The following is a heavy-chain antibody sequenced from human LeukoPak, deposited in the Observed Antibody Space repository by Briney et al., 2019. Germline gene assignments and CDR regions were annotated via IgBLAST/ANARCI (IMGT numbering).Heavy chain of an antibody. V-gene: IGHV3-53*04. CDR3: ARGLAAAGGSFYDY. Sequence: GGSLLLSCAASGFTVSSNYMSWVRQPPGKGLEWVSVIYSGGSTYYADSVKGRFTISRHNSKNTLYLQMNSLRAEDTAVYYCARGLAAAGGSFYDYWGQGTLVTVSS. CDR1: GFTVSSNY. J-gene: IGHJ4*02. CDR2: IYSGGST. D-gene: IGHD6-13*01.